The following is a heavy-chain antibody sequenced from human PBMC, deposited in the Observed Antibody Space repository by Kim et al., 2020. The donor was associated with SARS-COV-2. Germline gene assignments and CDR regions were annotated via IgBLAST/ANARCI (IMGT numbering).Heavy chain of an antibody. CDR1: GYSFTSYW. V-gene: IGHV5-51*01. D-gene: IGHD6-19*01. CDR2: IYPGDSDT. Sequence: GESLKISCKGSGYSFTSYWIGWVRQMPGKGLEWMGIIYPGDSDTRYSPSFQGQVTISADKSISTAYLQWSSLKASDTAMYYCARLGGDIAVGSGWFDPWGQGTLVTVSS. J-gene: IGHJ5*02. CDR3: ARLGGDIAVGSGWFDP.